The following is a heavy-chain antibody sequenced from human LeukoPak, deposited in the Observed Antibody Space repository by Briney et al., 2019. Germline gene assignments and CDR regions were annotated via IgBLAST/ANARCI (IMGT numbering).Heavy chain of an antibody. J-gene: IGHJ4*02. Sequence: SETLSLTCTVSGGSISSNYWSWIRQPAGMGLEWIGHIYTSGSTNYNPPLKSRVTMSVDTSKNQFSLKLSSVTAADTAVYYCARDPRVRSSSSFYFDYWGQGTLVTVSS. CDR2: IYTSGST. CDR1: GGSISSNY. CDR3: ARDPRVRSSSSFYFDY. D-gene: IGHD6-6*01. V-gene: IGHV4-4*07.